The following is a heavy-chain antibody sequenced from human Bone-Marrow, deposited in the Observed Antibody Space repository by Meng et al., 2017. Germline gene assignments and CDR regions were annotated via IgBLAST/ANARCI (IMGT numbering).Heavy chain of an antibody. Sequence: GESLKISCKGSGYSFTSYWIGWVRQMPGKGLEWMGIIYPGDSDTRYSPSFQGQVTISADKSISTAYLRWSSLKASDTAMYYCARSKSRRGYSGYDFSYYYGMDVWGQGTTVTVSS. CDR3: ARSKSRRGYSGYDFSYYYGMDV. CDR1: GYSFTSYW. CDR2: IYPGDSDT. V-gene: IGHV5-51*01. J-gene: IGHJ6*02. D-gene: IGHD5-12*01.